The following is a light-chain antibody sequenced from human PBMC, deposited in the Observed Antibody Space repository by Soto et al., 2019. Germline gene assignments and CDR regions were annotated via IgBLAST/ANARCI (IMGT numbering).Light chain of an antibody. CDR1: QSVSSNY. V-gene: IGKV3-20*01. CDR2: GAS. Sequence: EIVLTQSPGTLSLSPGERATLSCRASQSVSSNYLAWYQQKPGQAPRLLIYGASSRATGIPDRFSGSGSGTAFTLTISRLEPEDFAVYYCQQYGGSSGTFGQGTKVEI. CDR3: QQYGGSSGT. J-gene: IGKJ1*01.